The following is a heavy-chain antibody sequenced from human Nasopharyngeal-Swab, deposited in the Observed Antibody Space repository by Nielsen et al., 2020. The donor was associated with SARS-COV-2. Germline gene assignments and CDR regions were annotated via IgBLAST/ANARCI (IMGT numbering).Heavy chain of an antibody. J-gene: IGHJ5*02. CDR2: IDWDDDK. V-gene: IGHV2-70*01. Sequence: WIRQPPGKALEWLALIDWDDDKYYSTSLKTRLTISKDTSKNQVVLTMTNMDLVDTATYYCARGAWFGEFNWFDPWGQGTLVTVSS. D-gene: IGHD3-10*01. CDR3: ARGAWFGEFNWFDP.